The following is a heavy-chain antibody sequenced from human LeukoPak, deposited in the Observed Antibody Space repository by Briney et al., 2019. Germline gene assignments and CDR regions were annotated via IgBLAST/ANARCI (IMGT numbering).Heavy chain of an antibody. CDR1: GFTFSSYG. D-gene: IGHD3-3*01. CDR3: AKDSWSGYSREWYYFDY. J-gene: IGHJ4*02. V-gene: IGHV3-33*06. CDR2: IWYDGSNK. Sequence: GGSLRLSCAASGFTFSSYGMHWVRQAPGKGLEWVAVIWYDGSNKYYADSVKSRFTISRDNSKNTLYLQMNSLRAEDTAVYYCAKDSWSGYSREWYYFDYWGQGTLVTVSS.